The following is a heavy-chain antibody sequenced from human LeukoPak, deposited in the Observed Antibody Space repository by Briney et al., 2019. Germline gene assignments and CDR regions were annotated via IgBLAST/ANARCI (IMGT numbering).Heavy chain of an antibody. D-gene: IGHD2-2*01. J-gene: IGHJ6*03. CDR2: VHSSGGT. V-gene: IGHV4-59*12. Sequence: SETLSLTCTVSGGSMTGYYWAWIRQPPGKRLEWIGYVHSSGGTKYSPSLKSRVTISVDTFKNQFSLKLSSVTAADTAVYYCARGRNIVVVPAARDYYYYMDVWGKGTTVTVSS. CDR1: GGSMTGYY. CDR3: ARGRNIVVVPAARDYYYYMDV.